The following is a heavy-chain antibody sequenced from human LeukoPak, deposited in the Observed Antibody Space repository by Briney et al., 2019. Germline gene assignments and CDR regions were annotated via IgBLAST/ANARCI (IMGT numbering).Heavy chain of an antibody. CDR1: GFTFSSFA. Sequence: GGSLRLSCAASGFTFSSFAMNWVRQAPGKGLEWLSYISVGSGTIYYADSVKGRFTISRDNSKNTLYLQMNSLRAEDTAVYYCAKIATVMFDYWGQGTLVTVSS. D-gene: IGHD4-17*01. V-gene: IGHV3-23*01. J-gene: IGHJ4*02. CDR3: AKIATVMFDY. CDR2: ISVGSGTI.